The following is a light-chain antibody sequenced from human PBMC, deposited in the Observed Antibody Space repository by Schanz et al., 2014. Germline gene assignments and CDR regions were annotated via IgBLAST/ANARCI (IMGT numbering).Light chain of an antibody. CDR1: SSDVGGYNY. Sequence: QSVLTQPPSASGSPGQSVTISCTGTSSDVGGYNYVSWYQQHPGKAPKLMIYDVSNRPSGVSNRFSGSKSGNTAFLTITGLQAGDEADYHCCSLTSTSTWVFGGGTKLTVL. J-gene: IGLJ3*02. V-gene: IGLV2-14*01. CDR3: CSLTSTSTWV. CDR2: DVS.